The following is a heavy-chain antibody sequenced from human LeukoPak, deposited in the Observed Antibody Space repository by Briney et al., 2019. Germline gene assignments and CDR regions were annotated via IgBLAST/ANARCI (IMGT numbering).Heavy chain of an antibody. J-gene: IGHJ4*02. Sequence: SETLSLTCTVSGDSISSSISYWGWIRQPPGKGLEWIGSIYYSGRTHYNPSLKSRVIISVDTSKNQFSLRLSSVTAADTAVYYCARNHTHEGYGYYFDYWGQGTLITVSS. CDR2: IYYSGRT. D-gene: IGHD5-18*01. CDR3: ARNHTHEGYGYYFDY. V-gene: IGHV4-39*01. CDR1: GDSISSSISY.